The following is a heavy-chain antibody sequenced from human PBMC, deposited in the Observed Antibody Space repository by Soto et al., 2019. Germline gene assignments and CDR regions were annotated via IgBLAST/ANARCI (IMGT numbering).Heavy chain of an antibody. D-gene: IGHD6-13*01. CDR3: ASGASRWYPYFFDS. Sequence: QAQVVQSGAEVRKPGSSVKLSCKASEGTFNSYAIAWVRQAPGQGLEWMGGIIPYYNTLNYAQKFQDRVTITAYDSTNTVYMELSSLRSDDTAVYFCASGASRWYPYFFDSWAQGTLVTVSS. CDR2: IIPYYNTL. J-gene: IGHJ4*02. V-gene: IGHV1-69*01. CDR1: EGTFNSYA.